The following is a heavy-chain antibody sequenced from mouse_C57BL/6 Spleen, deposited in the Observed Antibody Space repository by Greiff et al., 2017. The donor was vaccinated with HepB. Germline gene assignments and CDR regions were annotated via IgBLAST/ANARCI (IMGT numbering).Heavy chain of an antibody. CDR1: GYAFSSYW. CDR3: ARGGTGYAMDY. V-gene: IGHV1-80*01. D-gene: IGHD3-3*01. Sequence: VQLQQSGAELVKPGASVKISCKASGYAFSSYWMNWVKQRPGKGLEWIGQIYPGDGDTNYNGKFKGKATLTADKSSSTAYMQLSSLTSEDSAVYFCARGGTGYAMDYWGQGTSVTVSS. CDR2: IYPGDGDT. J-gene: IGHJ4*01.